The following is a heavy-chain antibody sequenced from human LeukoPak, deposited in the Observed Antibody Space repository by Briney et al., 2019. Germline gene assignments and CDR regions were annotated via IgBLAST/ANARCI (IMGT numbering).Heavy chain of an antibody. CDR3: ARSHDHLWGNYPDY. J-gene: IGHJ4*02. CDR2: IWFDGSNK. CDR1: GFTFSSYG. Sequence: GRSLSLSCAASGFTFSSYGMHWVRQAPGKGLEWLAVIWFDGSNKYYADSVKGRFTISRDNSKNTVYLQMHSLRAEDTAMYYCARSHDHLWGNYPDYWGQGTLVTVSS. V-gene: IGHV3-33*01. D-gene: IGHD3-16*02.